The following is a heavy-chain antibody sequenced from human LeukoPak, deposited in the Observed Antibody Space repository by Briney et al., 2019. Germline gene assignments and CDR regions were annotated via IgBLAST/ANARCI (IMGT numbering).Heavy chain of an antibody. Sequence: PSETLSLTCAVYGGSFSGYYWSWMRQPPGKGLEWIGEINHSGSTNYNPSLKSRVTISVDTSKNQFSLKLSSVTAADTAVYYCARHAYYGSGSYYNPTKTQYNWFDPWGQGTLVTVSS. CDR2: INHSGST. J-gene: IGHJ5*02. CDR1: GGSFSGYY. V-gene: IGHV4-34*01. CDR3: ARHAYYGSGSYYNPTKTQYNWFDP. D-gene: IGHD3-10*01.